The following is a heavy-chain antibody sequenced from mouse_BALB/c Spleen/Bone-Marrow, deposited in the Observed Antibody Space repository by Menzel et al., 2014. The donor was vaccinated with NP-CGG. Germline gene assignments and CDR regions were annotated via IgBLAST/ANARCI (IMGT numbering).Heavy chain of an antibody. CDR1: GYTFTSYN. V-gene: IGHV1-12*01. Sequence: SGAELVKPGASVKMSCKASGYTFTSYNMHWVKQTPGQGLEWIGAIYPGNGDTSYNQKFKGKATLTADKSSSTAYMQLSSLTSEDSAVYYCARSVSSGYYAMEYWGQGTSVTVSS. CDR2: IYPGNGDT. D-gene: IGHD3-2*02. CDR3: ARSVSSGYYAMEY. J-gene: IGHJ4*01.